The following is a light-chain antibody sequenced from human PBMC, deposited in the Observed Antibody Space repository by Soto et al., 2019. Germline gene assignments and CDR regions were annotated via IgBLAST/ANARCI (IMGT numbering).Light chain of an antibody. CDR1: TRDIAGYNY. CDR3: TSFSSSTSLYV. J-gene: IGLJ1*01. CDR2: QVT. V-gene: IGLV2-14*01. Sequence: QSALAQPASVSGSLGQSITISCTGTTRDIAGYNYISWYQQLPGKAPKLMIYQVTIRPSGISNRFSGSKSGNTASLTISGLQAEDEADDYCTSFSSSTSLYVFGTGTKVTVL.